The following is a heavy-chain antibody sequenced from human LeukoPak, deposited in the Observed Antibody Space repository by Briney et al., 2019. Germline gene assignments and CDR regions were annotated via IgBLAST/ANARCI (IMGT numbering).Heavy chain of an antibody. CDR1: GFTFSNYW. D-gene: IGHD4-17*01. CDR2: IKTDGSEK. J-gene: IGHJ4*02. CDR3: ARHATVTTRGHFDY. Sequence: GGSLRLSCEGSGFTFSNYWMGWVRQAPGKGLQWVANIKTDGSEKYYVDSVKGRFTISRDNAKNSLYLQMNSLRAEDTAVYYCARHATVTTRGHFDYWGQGTLVTVSS. V-gene: IGHV3-7*01.